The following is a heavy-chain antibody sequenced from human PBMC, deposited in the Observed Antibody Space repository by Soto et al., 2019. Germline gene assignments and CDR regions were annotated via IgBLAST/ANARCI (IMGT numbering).Heavy chain of an antibody. Sequence: ASVKVSCEASGYTFTSYGISWVRQAPGQGLEWMGWISAYNGNTNYAQKLQGRVTMTTDTSTSTAYMELRSLRSDDTAVYYCARDGHHRITMIAGGYWGQGTLVTVSS. CDR3: ARDGHHRITMIAGGY. J-gene: IGHJ4*02. V-gene: IGHV1-18*01. CDR1: GYTFTSYG. D-gene: IGHD3-22*01. CDR2: ISAYNGNT.